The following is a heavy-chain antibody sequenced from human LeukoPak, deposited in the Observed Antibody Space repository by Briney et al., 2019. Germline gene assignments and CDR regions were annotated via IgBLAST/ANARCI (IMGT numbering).Heavy chain of an antibody. CDR1: GFIFTSYA. J-gene: IGHJ4*02. Sequence: GGSLRLSCAASGFIFTSYAMSWVRQAPGKGLEWVSAISGSGGSTYYADSVKGRFTISRDNSKNTLYLQMNSLRAEDTAVYYCAKASSWYYFDYWGQGTLVTVSS. D-gene: IGHD6-13*01. CDR3: AKASSWYYFDY. CDR2: ISGSGGST. V-gene: IGHV3-23*01.